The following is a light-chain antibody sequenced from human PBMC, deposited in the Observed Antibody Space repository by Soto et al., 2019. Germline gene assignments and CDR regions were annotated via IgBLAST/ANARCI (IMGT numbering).Light chain of an antibody. CDR3: QLYVSSPPGYT. Sequence: EIVLTQSPGTLSLSPGERATLSCRASQSVSSTYLAWYQQKPGQAPGLLLYGTSNRATGIPDRFSGSGSGTAFTTTNSRLEPDDFATYYCQLYVSSPPGYTFGQGTKLEIK. CDR1: QSVSSTY. V-gene: IGKV3-20*01. CDR2: GTS. J-gene: IGKJ2*01.